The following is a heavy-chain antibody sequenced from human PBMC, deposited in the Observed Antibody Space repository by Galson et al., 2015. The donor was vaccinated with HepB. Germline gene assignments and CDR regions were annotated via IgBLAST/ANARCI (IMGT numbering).Heavy chain of an antibody. V-gene: IGHV3-33*01. CDR1: GFTFSSYG. CDR3: ARAKGIQWELLEGAFDI. J-gene: IGHJ3*02. Sequence: SLRLSSAASGFTFSSYGMHWVRQAPGKGLEWVAVIWYDGSNKYYADSVKGRFTISRDNSKNTLYLQMNSLRAEDTAVYYCARAKGIQWELLEGAFDIWGQGTMVTVSS. CDR2: IWYDGSNK. D-gene: IGHD1-26*01.